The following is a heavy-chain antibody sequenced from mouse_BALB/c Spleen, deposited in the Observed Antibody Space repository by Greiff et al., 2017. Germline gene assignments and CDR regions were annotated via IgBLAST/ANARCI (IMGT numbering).Heavy chain of an antibody. CDR1: GYTFTSYW. Sequence: QVQLQQSGAELAKPGASVKLSCKASGYTFTSYWMHWVKQRPGQGLEWIGYINPSTGYTEYNQKFKDKATLTADKSSSTAYMQLSSLTSEDSAVYYVARSGATMMTGGYFDYWGQGTTLTVSS. CDR2: INPSTGYT. D-gene: IGHD2-4*01. CDR3: ARSGATMMTGGYFDY. J-gene: IGHJ2*01. V-gene: IGHV1-7*01.